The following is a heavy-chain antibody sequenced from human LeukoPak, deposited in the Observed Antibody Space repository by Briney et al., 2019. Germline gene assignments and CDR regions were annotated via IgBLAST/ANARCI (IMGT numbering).Heavy chain of an antibody. CDR1: GFTFDDYA. Sequence: GGSLRLSCAASGFTFDDYAMHWVRQAPGKGLEWVSGISWNSGSIGYADSVKGRFTISRDNATNSLYLQMNSLRAEDTALYYCAKDHQWLAVFDYWGQGTLVTVSS. CDR2: ISWNSGSI. J-gene: IGHJ4*02. V-gene: IGHV3-9*01. D-gene: IGHD6-19*01. CDR3: AKDHQWLAVFDY.